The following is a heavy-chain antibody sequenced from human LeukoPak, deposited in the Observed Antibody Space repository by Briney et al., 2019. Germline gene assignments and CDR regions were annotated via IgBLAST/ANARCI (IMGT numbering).Heavy chain of an antibody. CDR2: ISSSSSTI. J-gene: IGHJ4*02. CDR3: ARGTARIFDY. D-gene: IGHD5-12*01. CDR1: GFTFSSYS. Sequence: GGSLRLSCAASGFTFSSYSMNWVRQAPGKGLEWVSYISSSSSTIYYADSVKGRFTISRDNAKNSLYLQMNSLRDVDTAVYYCARGTARIFDYWGQGTLVTVSS. V-gene: IGHV3-48*02.